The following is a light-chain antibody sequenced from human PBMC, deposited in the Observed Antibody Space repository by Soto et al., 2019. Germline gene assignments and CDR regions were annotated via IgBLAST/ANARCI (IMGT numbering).Light chain of an antibody. CDR1: QSVSSSY. CDR2: GAS. Sequence: MTQSPATLSVSPGERATLSCRASQSVSSSYLAWYQQKPGQAPRLLIYGASIRATGIPARFSGSGSGTEFTLTISSLQSEDFAVYYCQQCDDWPRTFGQGTKVDIK. V-gene: IGKV3D-15*01. CDR3: QQCDDWPRT. J-gene: IGKJ1*01.